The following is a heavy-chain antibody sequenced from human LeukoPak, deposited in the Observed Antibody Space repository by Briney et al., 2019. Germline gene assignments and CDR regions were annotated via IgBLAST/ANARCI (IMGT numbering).Heavy chain of an antibody. J-gene: IGHJ3*01. CDR2: ISSNGGNT. CDR1: GFTFSTYW. V-gene: IGHV3-64D*06. CDR3: VKGGEFSGSGAFDV. D-gene: IGHD3-10*01. Sequence: PGGSLRLSCAASGFTFSTYWMSWVRQAPGKGLEYVSAISSNGGNTYYADSVKGRFTISRDNSKNTQYLQMSSLRTEDTAVYYCVKGGEFSGSGAFDVWGQGTMVTVSS.